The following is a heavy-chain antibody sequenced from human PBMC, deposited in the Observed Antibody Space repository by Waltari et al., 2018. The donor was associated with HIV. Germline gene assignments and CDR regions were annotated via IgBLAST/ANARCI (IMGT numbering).Heavy chain of an antibody. D-gene: IGHD2-21*01. J-gene: IGHJ6*02. V-gene: IGHV4-59*01. CDR2: IYYSGST. CDR1: GGPISSYY. CDR3: ARGVAFGGYYYGMDV. Sequence: QVQLQESGPGLVKPSETLSLTCTVSGGPISSYYWSWLRQPPGKGLEWIGYIYYSGSTNYNPSLKSRVTISVDTSKNQFSLKLSSVTAADTAVYYCARGVAFGGYYYGMDVWGQGTTVTVSS.